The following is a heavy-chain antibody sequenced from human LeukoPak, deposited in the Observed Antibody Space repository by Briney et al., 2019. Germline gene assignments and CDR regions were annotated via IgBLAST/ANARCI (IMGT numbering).Heavy chain of an antibody. CDR2: IYSGDST. CDR1: GFTVSSNY. V-gene: IGHV3-66*02. Sequence: PGGSLRLSCAASGFTVSSNYMTWVRQAPGKGLEWVSVIYSGDSTYYADSVKGRFTISRDNSKNTLYLQMNSLRAEDTAVYYCARDRLSLYGDYYYGMDVWGQGTTVTVSS. J-gene: IGHJ6*02. D-gene: IGHD4-17*01. CDR3: ARDRLSLYGDYYYGMDV.